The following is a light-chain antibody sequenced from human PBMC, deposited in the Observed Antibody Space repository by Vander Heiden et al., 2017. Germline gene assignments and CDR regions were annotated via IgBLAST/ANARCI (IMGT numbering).Light chain of an antibody. CDR1: RGSNVGNYR. Sequence: QPVLPQPTSLSASPGASARSPCTLRRGSNVGNYRRYWYQQKPGRLPRYLPRYKSDSDKKQGSGVPSRFSGSKDASTNAGLLLISGLQAEDEDDYYCAIWYSSSVVFGGGTKLTVL. J-gene: IGLJ2*01. CDR2: YKSDSDK. CDR3: AIWYSSSVV. V-gene: IGLV5-39*01.